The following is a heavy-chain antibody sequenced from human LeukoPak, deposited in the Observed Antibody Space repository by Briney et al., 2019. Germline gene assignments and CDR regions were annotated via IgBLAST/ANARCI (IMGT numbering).Heavy chain of an antibody. J-gene: IGHJ4*02. CDR2: IYYSGST. CDR1: GGSISSSSYY. D-gene: IGHD5-12*01. V-gene: IGHV4-39*02. Sequence: NPSETLSLTCTVSGGSISSSSYYWGWIRQPPGMGLEWIATIYYSGSTYYNPSLKSRVTISVDTSKNHFSLKLSSVTAADTAVYYCARGQGGYDYNFDYWGQGTLVTVSS. CDR3: ARGQGGYDYNFDY.